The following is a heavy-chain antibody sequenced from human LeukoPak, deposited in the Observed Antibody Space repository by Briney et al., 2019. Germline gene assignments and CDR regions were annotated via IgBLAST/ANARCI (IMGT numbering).Heavy chain of an antibody. CDR3: ARGGGRLAY. V-gene: IGHV4-34*01. CDR1: GGPFSGYY. D-gene: IGHD3-16*01. J-gene: IGHJ4*02. Sequence: PSETLSLTCAVYGGPFSGYYWSWIRQPPGKGLEWIGEINHSGSTNYNPSLKSRVTISVDTSKNQFSLKLSSVTAADTAVYYCARGGGRLAYWGQGTLVTVSS. CDR2: INHSGST.